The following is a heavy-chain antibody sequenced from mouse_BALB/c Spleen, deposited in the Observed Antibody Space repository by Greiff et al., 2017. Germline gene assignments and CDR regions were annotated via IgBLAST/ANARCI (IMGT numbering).Heavy chain of an antibody. CDR3: ARSYRYDGYAMDY. V-gene: IGHV3-2*02. J-gene: IGHJ4*01. Sequence: ESGPGLVKPSQSLSLTCTVTGYSITSDYAWNWIRQFPGNKLEWMGYISYSGSTSYNPSLKSRISITRDTSKNQFFLQLNSVTTEDTATYYCARSYRYDGYAMDYWGQGTSVTVSS. D-gene: IGHD2-14*01. CDR1: GYSITSDYA. CDR2: ISYSGST.